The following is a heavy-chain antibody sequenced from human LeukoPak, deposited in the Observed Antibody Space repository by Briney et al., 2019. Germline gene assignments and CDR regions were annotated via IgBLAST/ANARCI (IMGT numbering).Heavy chain of an antibody. D-gene: IGHD6-13*01. J-gene: IGHJ4*02. CDR1: GGSFSGYY. CDR2: INHSGST. Sequence: SETLSLTCAVYGGSFSGYYWCWIRQPPGKGLEWIGEINHSGSTNYNPSLKSRVTISVDTSKNQFSLKLSSVTAADTAVYYCARGSGIPAAGTRDFDYWGQGTLVTVSS. V-gene: IGHV4-34*01. CDR3: ARGSGIPAAGTRDFDY.